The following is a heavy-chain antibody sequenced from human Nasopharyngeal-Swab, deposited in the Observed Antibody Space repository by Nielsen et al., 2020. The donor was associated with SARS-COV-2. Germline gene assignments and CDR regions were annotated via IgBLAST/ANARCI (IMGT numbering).Heavy chain of an antibody. D-gene: IGHD5-12*01. CDR3: TTDSSGYGNY. CDR1: GFTFSNAW. Sequence: GGSLRLSCAASGFTFSNAWMSWVRQAPGKGLEWAGRIKRKSDGGTTDYAAPVKGRFTISRDDSKNTLYLQMNSLKTEDTAVYYCTTDSSGYGNYWGQGTLVTVSS. J-gene: IGHJ4*02. CDR2: IKRKSDGGTT. V-gene: IGHV3-15*01.